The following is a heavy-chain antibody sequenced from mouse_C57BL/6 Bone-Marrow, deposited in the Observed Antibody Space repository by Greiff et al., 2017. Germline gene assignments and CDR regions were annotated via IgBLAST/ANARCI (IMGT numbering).Heavy chain of an antibody. J-gene: IGHJ3*01. Sequence: DVKLVESGGGLVQPGESLKLSCESNEYEFPSHDMSWVRKTPEKRLELVAAINSDGGSTYYPDTMERRFIISRDNTKQTLFLQMSMLRSEDTALYYFARRKFPWFAYWGQGTLVTVSA. CDR3: ARRKFPWFAY. CDR2: INSDGGST. CDR1: EYEFPSHD. V-gene: IGHV5-2*01.